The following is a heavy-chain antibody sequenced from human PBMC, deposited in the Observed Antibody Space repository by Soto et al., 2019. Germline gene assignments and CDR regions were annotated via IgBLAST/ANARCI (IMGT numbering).Heavy chain of an antibody. D-gene: IGHD2-15*01. CDR3: ATLLDVVVVAATHYYYGMDV. CDR2: INPSGGST. J-gene: IGHJ6*02. Sequence: QVQLVQSGAEVKKPGASVKVSCKASGYTFTSYYMHWVRQAPGQGLEWMGIINPSGGSTSYAQKFQGRVTMTRDTSTSTVYMELSSLRSEDTAVYYCATLLDVVVVAATHYYYGMDVWGQGTTVTVSS. V-gene: IGHV1-46*03. CDR1: GYTFTSYY.